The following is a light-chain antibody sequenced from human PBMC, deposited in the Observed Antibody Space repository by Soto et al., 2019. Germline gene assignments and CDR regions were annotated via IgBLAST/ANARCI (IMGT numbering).Light chain of an antibody. CDR2: DVS. J-gene: IGLJ2*01. Sequence: QSSLTQPRSVSGSPGQSVTISCTGTSSDVGGYNYVSWYQQHPGKAPKLMIYDVSKRPSGVPDRFSGSKSGNTACLPISGLQAEDEAEYYRCSQACSYTYVVLGGGTKLTVL. V-gene: IGLV2-11*01. CDR1: SSDVGGYNY. CDR3: CSQACSYTYVV.